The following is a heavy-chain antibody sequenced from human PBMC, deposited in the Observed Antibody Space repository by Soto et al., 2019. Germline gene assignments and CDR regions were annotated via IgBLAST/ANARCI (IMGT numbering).Heavy chain of an antibody. Sequence: QVQLQQWGAGLLKPSETLSLTCAVYGGSFSGYYWSWIRQPPGKGLEWIGEINHSGSTNYNPSLKSRVTMSVDTSNNQFSLKLSSVPAADTAVYYCARGPIAVTAHTLYYFGMDVWGQGTTVTVSS. CDR1: GGSFSGYY. V-gene: IGHV4-34*01. CDR3: ARGPIAVTAHTLYYFGMDV. D-gene: IGHD6-19*01. CDR2: INHSGST. J-gene: IGHJ6*02.